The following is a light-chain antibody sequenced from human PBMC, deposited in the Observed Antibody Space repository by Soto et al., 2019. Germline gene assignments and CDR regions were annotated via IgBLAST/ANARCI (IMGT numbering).Light chain of an antibody. CDR3: QQYMSYS. J-gene: IGKJ1*01. Sequence: EIVLTQSPGTLSLSPGERATLSCRASQSITSSYLAWYQQKPGQAPRLLIYGASRRATDIPDRFSGSGSGTDFTLTISRLEPEDFATYYCQQYMSYSFGQGTKVDIK. V-gene: IGKV3-20*01. CDR1: QSITSSY. CDR2: GAS.